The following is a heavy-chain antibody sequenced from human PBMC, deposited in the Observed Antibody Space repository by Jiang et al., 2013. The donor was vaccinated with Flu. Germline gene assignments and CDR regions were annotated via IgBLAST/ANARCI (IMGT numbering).Heavy chain of an antibody. CDR1: GGSFGNYA. CDR2: ILPIFGTP. CDR3: ARGGNSGSRFDP. V-gene: IGHV1-69*13. D-gene: IGHD4-23*01. Sequence: GAEVKKPGSSVKVSCKASGGSFGNYAISWVRQAPGQGLEWMGVILPIFGTPDYAQKFQGRLTITADGSTSTAYMELSSLTSEDTAVYYCARGGNSGSRFDPWGQ. J-gene: IGHJ5*02.